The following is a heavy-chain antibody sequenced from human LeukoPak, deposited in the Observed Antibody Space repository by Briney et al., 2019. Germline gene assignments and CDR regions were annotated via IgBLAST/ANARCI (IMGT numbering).Heavy chain of an antibody. J-gene: IGHJ4*02. Sequence: GESLKISCKGSGYSFTSYWIGWVRQMPGKGLEWMGIIYPGDSDTRYSPSFQGQVPISADKSISTAYLQWSSLKASDTAMYYCARHSHGYVWGSYKGPVDYWGQGTLVTVSS. CDR2: IYPGDSDT. CDR3: ARHSHGYVWGSYKGPVDY. D-gene: IGHD3-16*01. CDR1: GYSFTSYW. V-gene: IGHV5-51*01.